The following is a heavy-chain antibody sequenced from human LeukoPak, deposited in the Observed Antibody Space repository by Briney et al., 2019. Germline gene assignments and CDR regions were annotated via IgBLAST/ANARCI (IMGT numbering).Heavy chain of an antibody. CDR3: ARSNHADDY. J-gene: IGHJ4*02. D-gene: IGHD1-14*01. CDR2: INTDGSST. Sequence: GGSLRLSCAASGFTFSSYWMHWVRQVPGEGLVWVSRINTDGSSTTYADSVKGRFTISRDNAKNTLYLQMDSLRAEDTAVYYCARSNHADDYWGQGTLVTVSS. V-gene: IGHV3-74*01. CDR1: GFTFSSYW.